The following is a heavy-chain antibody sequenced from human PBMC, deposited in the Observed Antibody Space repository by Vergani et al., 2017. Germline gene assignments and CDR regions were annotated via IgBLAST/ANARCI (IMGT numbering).Heavy chain of an antibody. CDR2: IDPSDSYT. D-gene: IGHD4-17*01. J-gene: IGHJ6*02. CDR3: ARHDDYVGYGMDV. CDR1: GYTFTSYG. Sequence: VQLVQSGAEVKKHGASVKVSCKASGYTFTSYGISWVRQAPGQGLEWMGRIDPSDSYTNYSPSFQGHVTISADKSISTAYLQWSSLKASDTAMYYCARHDDYVGYGMDVWGQGTTVTVSS. V-gene: IGHV5-10-1*01.